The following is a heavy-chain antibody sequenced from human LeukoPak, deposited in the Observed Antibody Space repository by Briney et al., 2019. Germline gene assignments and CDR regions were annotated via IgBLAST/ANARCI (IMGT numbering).Heavy chain of an antibody. D-gene: IGHD3-9*01. CDR1: GFTFSTHW. CDR3: ARNYDILTGYYKPNWFDP. Sequence: GGSLRLSCAASGFTFSTHWMSWVRQAPGKGLEWVANINQDGSEKYYVDSVRGRFTISRDNAKNSLYLQMNSLRAEDTAVYYCARNYDILTGYYKPNWFDPWGQGTLVTVSS. CDR2: INQDGSEK. V-gene: IGHV3-7*01. J-gene: IGHJ5*02.